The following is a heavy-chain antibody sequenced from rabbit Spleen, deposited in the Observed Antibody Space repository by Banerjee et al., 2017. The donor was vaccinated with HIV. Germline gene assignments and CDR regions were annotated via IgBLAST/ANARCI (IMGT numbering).Heavy chain of an antibody. D-gene: IGHD1-1*01. Sequence: QEQVKETGGGLVQPEGSLTLTCKASGFSFSDRDVMCWVRQAPGKGLQWIACINASTGKPVYATWASGRFTISRTSSTTVTLRMTSLTAADRATYFCARDLVAVIGWNFNLWGQGTLVTVS. J-gene: IGHJ4*01. CDR3: ARDLVAVIGWNFNL. CDR1: GFSFSDRDV. CDR2: INASTGKP. V-gene: IGHV1S45*01.